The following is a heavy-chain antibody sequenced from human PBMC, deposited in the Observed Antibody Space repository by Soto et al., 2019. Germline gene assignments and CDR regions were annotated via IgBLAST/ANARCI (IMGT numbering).Heavy chain of an antibody. CDR1: GFTFSSYG. Sequence: SGGSLRLSCAASGFTFSSYGMHWVRQAPGKGLEWVAVISYDGSNKYYADSVKGRFTISRDNSKNTLYLQMNSLRAEDTAVYYCAKDGIAAAGTLTHWGQGTLVTVSS. CDR2: ISYDGSNK. CDR3: AKDGIAAAGTLTH. D-gene: IGHD6-13*01. V-gene: IGHV3-30*18. J-gene: IGHJ1*01.